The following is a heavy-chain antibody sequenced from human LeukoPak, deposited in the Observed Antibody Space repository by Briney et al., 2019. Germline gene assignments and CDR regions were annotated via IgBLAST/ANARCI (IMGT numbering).Heavy chain of an antibody. CDR1: GFTFSGYA. V-gene: IGHV3-23*01. CDR2: ISDSGGST. Sequence: GGSLRLSCAASGFTFSGYAMSWVRQAPGKGLEWVSTISDSGGSTYYADSVKGRFTISRDNSKNTLYLQMNSLRAEDTAVYFCAKILKGYGYGGFDYWGQGTLVSVSS. D-gene: IGHD5-18*01. J-gene: IGHJ4*02. CDR3: AKILKGYGYGGFDY.